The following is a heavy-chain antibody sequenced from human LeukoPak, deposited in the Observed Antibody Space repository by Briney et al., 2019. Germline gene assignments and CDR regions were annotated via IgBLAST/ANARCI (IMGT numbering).Heavy chain of an antibody. CDR3: ARDDYRGVTNFDP. J-gene: IGHJ5*02. CDR1: GGSISSSSYN. V-gene: IGHV4-61*01. D-gene: IGHD3-10*01. Sequence: SETLSLTCTVSGGSISSSSYNWGWIRQPPGKGLEWIGYISYTGSTNYNPSLKSRVTISVDTSKNQFSLQLTSVTAADTAVYYCARDDYRGVTNFDPWGQGTLVTVSS. CDR2: ISYTGST.